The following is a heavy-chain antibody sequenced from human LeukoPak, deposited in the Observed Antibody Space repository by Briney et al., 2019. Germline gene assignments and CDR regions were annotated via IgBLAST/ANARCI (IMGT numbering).Heavy chain of an antibody. V-gene: IGHV4-30-4*01. CDR1: GGSISSGDYY. J-gene: IGHJ6*02. D-gene: IGHD6-13*01. CDR2: IYYSGST. Sequence: SETLSLTCTVSGGSISSGDYYWSWIRXXXXKGLEWIGYIYYSGSTYYNPSLKSRVTISVDTSKNQFSLKLSSVTAADTAVYYCARDSRPPRPNGMDVWGQGTTVTVSS. CDR3: ARDSRPPRPNGMDV.